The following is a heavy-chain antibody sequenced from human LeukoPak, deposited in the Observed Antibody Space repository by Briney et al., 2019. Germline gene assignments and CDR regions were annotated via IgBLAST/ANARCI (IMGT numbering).Heavy chain of an antibody. J-gene: IGHJ2*01. CDR1: GGTFSSYA. CDR3: AREAPGIAVASTPTGYFDL. V-gene: IGHV1-69*06. CDR2: IIPIFGTP. D-gene: IGHD6-19*01. Sequence: SVKVSCKASGGTFSSYAISWVRPAPGQGLEWMGGIIPIFGTPNYAQKFQGRVTITADKSTSTAYMEPSSLRSEDTAVYCCAREAPGIAVASTPTGYFDLWGRGTLVTVSS.